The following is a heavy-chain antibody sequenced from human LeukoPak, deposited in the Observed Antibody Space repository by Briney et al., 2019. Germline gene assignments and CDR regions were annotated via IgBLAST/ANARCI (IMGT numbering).Heavy chain of an antibody. J-gene: IGHJ6*04. CDR3: ARDYGVSGYYGMDV. Sequence: SETLSLTCTVSGGSISSYYWSWIRQPPGKGLEWIGYIYYSGSTNYNPSLKSRVTISVDTSKNQFSLKPSSVTAADTAVYYCARDYGVSGYYGMDVWGKGTTVTVSS. CDR1: GGSISSYY. D-gene: IGHD3-10*01. CDR2: IYYSGST. V-gene: IGHV4-59*01.